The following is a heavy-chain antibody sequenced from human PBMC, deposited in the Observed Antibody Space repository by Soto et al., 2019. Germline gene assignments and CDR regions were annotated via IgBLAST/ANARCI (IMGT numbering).Heavy chain of an antibody. CDR2: IKQDGSEK. CDR3: AREGEGYCSGGSCYSLHYYYYGMDV. J-gene: IGHJ6*02. CDR1: GFTFSSYW. V-gene: IGHV3-7*01. Sequence: EVQLVESGGGLVQPGGSLRLSCAASGFTFSSYWMSWVRQAPGKGLEWVANIKQDGSEKYYVDSVKGRFTISRDNAKNSLYLQMNRLRAEDTAVYYCAREGEGYCSGGSCYSLHYYYYGMDVWGQGTTVTVSS. D-gene: IGHD2-15*01.